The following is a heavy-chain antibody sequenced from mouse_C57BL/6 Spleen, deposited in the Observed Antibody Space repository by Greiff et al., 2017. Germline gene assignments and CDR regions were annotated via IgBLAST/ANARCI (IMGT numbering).Heavy chain of an antibody. D-gene: IGHD6-5*01. V-gene: IGHV5-17*01. Sequence: EVMLVESGGGLVKPGGSLKLSCAASGFTFSDYGMHWVRQAPEKGLEWVAYISSGSSTIYYADTVKGRFTISRDNAKNTLFLQMTSLRSEDTAMYYCARSLRGPSMDYWGQGTSVTVSS. CDR1: GFTFSDYG. CDR3: ARSLRGPSMDY. CDR2: ISSGSSTI. J-gene: IGHJ4*01.